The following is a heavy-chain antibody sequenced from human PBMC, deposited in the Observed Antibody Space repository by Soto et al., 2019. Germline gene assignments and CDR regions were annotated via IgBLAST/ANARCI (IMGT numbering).Heavy chain of an antibody. J-gene: IGHJ6*02. V-gene: IGHV4-31*03. Sequence: QVQLQESGPGLVKPSQTLSLTCTVSGGSISSGGYYWSWIRQHPGKGLEWIGYIYYSGSTYYNPSLKSRVTISVDTSKNQFSLKLSSVTAADTAVYYCAREYSSSSPNYYYGMDVWGQGTTVTVSS. CDR2: IYYSGST. CDR3: AREYSSSSPNYYYGMDV. CDR1: GGSISSGGYY. D-gene: IGHD6-6*01.